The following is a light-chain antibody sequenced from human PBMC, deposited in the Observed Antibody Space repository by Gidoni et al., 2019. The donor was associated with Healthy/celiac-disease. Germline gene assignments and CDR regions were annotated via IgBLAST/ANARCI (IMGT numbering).Light chain of an antibody. Sequence: EIVFTPSPANLSLSPGERATLSCRASQSVSSYLAWYQQKPGQAPRLLIYDAYNRATGIPARCSGSGSGKDFTLTISSLEPEDVAVYYCQQSSNWPLTFGGGTKVEIK. J-gene: IGKJ4*01. CDR1: QSVSSY. V-gene: IGKV3-11*01. CDR2: DAY. CDR3: QQSSNWPLT.